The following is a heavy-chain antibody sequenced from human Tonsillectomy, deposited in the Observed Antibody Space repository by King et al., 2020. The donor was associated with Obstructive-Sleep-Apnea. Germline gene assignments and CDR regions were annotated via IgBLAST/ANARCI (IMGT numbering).Heavy chain of an antibody. CDR3: AKDSDYIIDY. CDR2: ITKDGGTT. J-gene: IGHJ4*02. CDR1: GFTFADHT. D-gene: IGHD5-12*01. Sequence: VQLVESGGVVVQPGESLRLSCAASGFTFADHTMHWVRQAPGKGVEWGLFITKDGGTTYYADSVRGRFTISRSNSKDSLYLQMNSLRTEDTALYYCAKDSDYIIDYWGQGTLVTVSS. V-gene: IGHV3-43*01.